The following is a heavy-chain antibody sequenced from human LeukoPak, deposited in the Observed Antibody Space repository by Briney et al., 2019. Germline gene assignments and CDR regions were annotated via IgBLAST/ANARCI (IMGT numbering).Heavy chain of an antibody. CDR1: GYTFTSYY. D-gene: IGHD3-16*01. V-gene: IGHV1-46*01. Sequence: ASVKVSCKASGYTFTSYYMHWVRQAPGQGLEWMGIINPSGGSTSYAQKFQGRVTMTRDTSTSTAYVELRSLRSDDTAVYYCARVGLGGKGENHVDYWGQGTLVTVSS. J-gene: IGHJ4*02. CDR3: ARVGLGGKGENHVDY. CDR2: INPSGGST.